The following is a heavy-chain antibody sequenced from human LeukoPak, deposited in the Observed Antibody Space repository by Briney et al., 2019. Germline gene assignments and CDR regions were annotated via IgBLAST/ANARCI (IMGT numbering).Heavy chain of an antibody. V-gene: IGHV3-9*01. D-gene: IGHD3-16*01. CDR1: GFTFDDYA. J-gene: IGHJ4*02. CDR3: AKAGWGEAGPADY. Sequence: GGSLRLSCAASGFTFDDYAMHWVRQAPGKGLEWVSGISWNSGSIGYADSVKGRFTISRDNAKNSPYLQMNSLRAEDTALYYCAKAGWGEAGPADYWGQGTLVTVSS. CDR2: ISWNSGSI.